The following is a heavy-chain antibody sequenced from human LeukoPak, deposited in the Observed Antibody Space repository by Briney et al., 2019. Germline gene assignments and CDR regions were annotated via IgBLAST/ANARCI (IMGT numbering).Heavy chain of an antibody. CDR2: ISSSSSYI. CDR1: GFTFGSYS. D-gene: IGHD3-16*01. V-gene: IGHV3-21*01. CDR3: AREGATQRYFDY. J-gene: IGHJ4*02. Sequence: GGSLRLSCAASGFTFGSYSMNWVRQATGKGLEWVSSISSSSSYIYYADSVKGRFTISRDNAKNSLYLQMNSLRAEDTAVYYCAREGATQRYFDYWGQGTLVTVSS.